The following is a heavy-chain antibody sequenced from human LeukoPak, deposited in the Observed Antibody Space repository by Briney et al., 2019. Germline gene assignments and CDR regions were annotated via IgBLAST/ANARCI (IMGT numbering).Heavy chain of an antibody. CDR3: ARHPDYGRTSQYAFDI. CDR1: GYSFTSYW. J-gene: IGHJ3*02. CDR2: IYPGDSDT. V-gene: IGHV5-51*01. D-gene: IGHD4-23*01. Sequence: GESLKISCKGSGYSFTSYWIGWVRQMPGKGLEWMGIIYPGDSDTRYSPSFQGQVTISADKSISTAYLQWSSLKASDTAMYYCARHPDYGRTSQYAFDIWGQGTMVTVSS.